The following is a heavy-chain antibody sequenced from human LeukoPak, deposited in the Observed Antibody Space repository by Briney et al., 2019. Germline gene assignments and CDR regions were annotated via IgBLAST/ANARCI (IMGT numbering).Heavy chain of an antibody. CDR2: INPNSGGT. V-gene: IGHV1-2*02. CDR3: ASDHNRVGFAP. J-gene: IGHJ5*02. Sequence: GASVNVSCTASGYTFTGYYMHWVRQAPGQGLEWVGCINPNSGGTNYAQKFQGRVTMTRDTSISTAYMELSRLRSDDTAVYYCASDHNRVGFAPWGQGTLVTVSS. CDR1: GYTFTGYY. D-gene: IGHD2/OR15-2a*01.